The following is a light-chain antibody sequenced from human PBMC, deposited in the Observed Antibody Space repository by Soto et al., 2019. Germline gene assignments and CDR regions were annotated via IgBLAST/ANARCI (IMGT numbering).Light chain of an antibody. CDR2: WAS. J-gene: IGKJ1*01. CDR3: QQYYTTPWT. V-gene: IGKV4-1*01. CDR1: QSVLYSSNNKSF. Sequence: DIVMTQSPDSLAVSLGERATINCKSSQSVLYSSNNKSFLGWYQLKSGQPPKLLIYWASTRESGVPDRFSGSGSGTDFTLTINSLQAEDVAIYFCQQYYTTPWTFGQGTKVEIK.